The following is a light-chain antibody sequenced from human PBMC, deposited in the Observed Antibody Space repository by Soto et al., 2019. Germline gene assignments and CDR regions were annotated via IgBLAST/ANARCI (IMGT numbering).Light chain of an antibody. CDR3: QQYENLPT. CDR2: DAS. CDR1: QNLNNY. J-gene: IGKJ5*01. V-gene: IGKV1-33*01. Sequence: DIPMTQSPSSLSAFVGDRVTITCQASQNLNNYLNWYQQKPGRASKLLIYDASNLEAGVPSRFRGSGSGTDFTFTISRLQPEDSATYYCQQYENLPTFGQGTRMEIK.